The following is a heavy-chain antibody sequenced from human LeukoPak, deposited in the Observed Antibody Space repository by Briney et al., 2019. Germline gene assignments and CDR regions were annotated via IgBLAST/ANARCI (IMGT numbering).Heavy chain of an antibody. Sequence: GGSLRLSCAASGFTFSSYAMSWVRQAPGKGLEWVAVISYDGSNKYYADSVKGRFTISRDNSKNTLYLQMNSLRAEDTAVYYCARADPDNWGSPAAFDIWGQGTMVTVSS. J-gene: IGHJ3*02. CDR1: GFTFSSYA. CDR2: ISYDGSNK. CDR3: ARADPDNWGSPAAFDI. V-gene: IGHV3-30-3*01. D-gene: IGHD7-27*01.